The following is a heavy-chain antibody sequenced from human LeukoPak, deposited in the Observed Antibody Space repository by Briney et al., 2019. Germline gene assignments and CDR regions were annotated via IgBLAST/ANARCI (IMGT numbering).Heavy chain of an antibody. V-gene: IGHV3-30*14. D-gene: IGHD4-17*01. CDR3: ARESFGDYYFDY. Sequence: GGSLRLPCASSGFTFSNYVLYWVRQAPGKGLEWVAGMSHDGSNIYYADPVKGRFTVSRDNPKNTLYLQMNSLRVEDTAVYSCARESFGDYYFDYWGQGTLVTVSS. CDR2: MSHDGSNI. J-gene: IGHJ4*02. CDR1: GFTFSNYV.